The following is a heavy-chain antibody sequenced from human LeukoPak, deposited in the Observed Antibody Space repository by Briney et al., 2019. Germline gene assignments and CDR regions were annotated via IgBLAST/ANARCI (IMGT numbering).Heavy chain of an antibody. J-gene: IGHJ5*02. CDR1: GGSISSSSYY. D-gene: IGHD6-6*01. V-gene: IGHV4-39*01. CDR3: ASFYSSSSGSWFDP. CDR2: IYYSGST. Sequence: SETLSLTCTVSGGSISSSSYYWGWIRQPPGKGLEWIGNIYYSGSTYYSPSLKSRVTISVDTSKTQLSLKLTSVTAADTAVYYCASFYSSSSGSWFDPWGQGTLVPVSS.